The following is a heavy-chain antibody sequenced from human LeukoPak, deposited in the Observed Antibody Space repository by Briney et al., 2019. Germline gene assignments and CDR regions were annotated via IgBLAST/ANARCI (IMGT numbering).Heavy chain of an antibody. D-gene: IGHD3-9*01. CDR2: IYYSGST. V-gene: IGHV4-61*01. J-gene: IGHJ4*02. CDR3: ARTYYDILTGWTRFDY. CDR1: GGSISSSSYY. Sequence: SETLSLTCTVSGGSISSSSYYWSWIRQPPGKGLEWIGYIYYSGSTNYNPSLKSRVTISVDTSKNQFSLKLSSVTAADTAVYYCARTYYDILTGWTRFDYWGQGTLVTVSS.